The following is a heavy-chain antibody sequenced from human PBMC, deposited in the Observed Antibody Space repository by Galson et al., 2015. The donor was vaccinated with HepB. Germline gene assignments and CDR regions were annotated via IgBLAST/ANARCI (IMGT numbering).Heavy chain of an antibody. V-gene: IGHV3-21*01. J-gene: IGHJ4*02. Sequence: SLRLSCAASGFTFSTYSMNWVRQAPGKGLEWVSFITSRSSYIPYADSVTGRFTISRDNDKNSLYLQLNSLRPEDTAVYYCARRFMIRGITRRYYFDHWGRGALVTVSS. CDR2: ITSRSSYI. CDR1: GFTFSTYS. D-gene: IGHD3-10*01. CDR3: ARRFMIRGITRRYYFDH.